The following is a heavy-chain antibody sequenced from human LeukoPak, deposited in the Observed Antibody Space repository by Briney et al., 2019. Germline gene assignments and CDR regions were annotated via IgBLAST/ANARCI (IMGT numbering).Heavy chain of an antibody. CDR1: GYTFTGYY. CDR3: ARVGDGLNDAFDI. CDR2: INPHSGGT. J-gene: IGHJ3*02. V-gene: IGHV1-2*06. D-gene: IGHD5-24*01. Sequence: ASVKVFCKASGYTFTGYYMNWVRQAPGQGLEWMGRINPHSGGTNYAQKFQGRVTMTRDTSISTAYMELSRLRSDDTAVYYCARVGDGLNDAFDIWGQGTMVTVSS.